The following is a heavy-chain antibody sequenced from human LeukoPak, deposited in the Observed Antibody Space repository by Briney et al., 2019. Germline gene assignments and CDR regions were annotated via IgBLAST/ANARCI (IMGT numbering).Heavy chain of an antibody. Sequence: SETLSLTCTVSGGSISSSSYYWGWIRQPPGKGLEWIGSIYYSGSTYYNPSLKSRVTISVDTSKNQFSLKLSSVTAADTAVYYCARHDPTTTVVTPSTIFDYWGQGTLVTVSS. D-gene: IGHD4-23*01. CDR2: IYYSGST. CDR3: ARHDPTTTVVTPSTIFDY. J-gene: IGHJ4*02. CDR1: GGSISSSSYY. V-gene: IGHV4-39*01.